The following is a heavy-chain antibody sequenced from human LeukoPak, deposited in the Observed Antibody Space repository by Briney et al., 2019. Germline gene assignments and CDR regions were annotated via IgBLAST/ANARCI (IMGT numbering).Heavy chain of an antibody. CDR1: GFTFSSYG. D-gene: IGHD6-6*01. Sequence: GGSLRLSCAASGFTFSSYGMHWVRQAPGKGLEWVAVISYDGSNKYYADSVKGRFTISRDNSKNTLYLQMNSLRAEDTAVYYCASLTSIAARPPGDYWGQGTLVTVSS. CDR2: ISYDGSNK. J-gene: IGHJ4*02. V-gene: IGHV3-30*03. CDR3: ASLTSIAARPPGDY.